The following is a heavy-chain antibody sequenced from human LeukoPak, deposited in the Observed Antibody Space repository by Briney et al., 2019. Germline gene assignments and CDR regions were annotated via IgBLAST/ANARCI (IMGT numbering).Heavy chain of an antibody. CDR1: GFTFSSYA. CDR3: AKETTAHTSRTLDY. D-gene: IGHD2-2*01. V-gene: IGHV3-64D*06. CDR2: ISSNGGST. Sequence: GGSLRLSCSASGFTFSSYAMHWVRQAPGKGLAYVSAISSNGGSTYYADSVKARFTISRDNSKNTLYLLMSSLRPEDTAVYYCAKETTAHTSRTLDYWGQGTLVTVSS. J-gene: IGHJ4*02.